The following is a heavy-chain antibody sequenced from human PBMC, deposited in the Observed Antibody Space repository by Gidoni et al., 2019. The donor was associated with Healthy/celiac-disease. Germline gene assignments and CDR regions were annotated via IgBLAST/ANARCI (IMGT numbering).Heavy chain of an antibody. CDR1: GGTFSSYA. V-gene: IGHV1-69*01. D-gene: IGHD2-21*02. CDR3: ARDHYSHIVVVTAISRSGWYFDL. Sequence: QVQLVQSGAEVKKPGSSVKVSCKASGGTFSSYAISWVRQAPGQGLGWIGVIIPIFGTANYEQKFQGRVTITADESTSTAYMELSSLRSEDTAVYYCARDHYSHIVVVTAISRSGWYFDLWGRGTLVTVSS. J-gene: IGHJ2*01. CDR2: IIPIFGTA.